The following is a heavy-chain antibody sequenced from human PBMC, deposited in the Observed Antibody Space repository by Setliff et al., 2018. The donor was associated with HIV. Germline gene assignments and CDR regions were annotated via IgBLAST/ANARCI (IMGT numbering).Heavy chain of an antibody. CDR1: GGSISSTTYY. J-gene: IGHJ5*02. Sequence: SETLSLTCTVSGGSISSTTYYWGWIRQPPGKGLEWIGSFHYSGSTSYNPSLKSRVAISVDTSKSQFSLKMTSVTAADTAVYYCAIDHVTNIAESGYGYTRIDPWGPGISVTVSS. CDR2: FHYSGST. D-gene: IGHD5-18*01. V-gene: IGHV4-39*02. CDR3: AIDHVTNIAESGYGYTRIDP.